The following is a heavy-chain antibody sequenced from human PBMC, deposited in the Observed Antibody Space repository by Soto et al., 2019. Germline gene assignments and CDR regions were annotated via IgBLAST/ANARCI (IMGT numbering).Heavy chain of an antibody. V-gene: IGHV5-51*01. Sequence: GESLKISCKGSGYTFTSSWIGWVRQMPGKGLEWMGIIYPEYSDTRYSPSFQGQVTISVDKSIRTAYLQWRSLKASDTAMYYCVIHDSNGYYPYWGQGTLVTVSA. CDR1: GYTFTSSW. D-gene: IGHD3-22*01. CDR3: VIHDSNGYYPY. J-gene: IGHJ4*02. CDR2: IYPEYSDT.